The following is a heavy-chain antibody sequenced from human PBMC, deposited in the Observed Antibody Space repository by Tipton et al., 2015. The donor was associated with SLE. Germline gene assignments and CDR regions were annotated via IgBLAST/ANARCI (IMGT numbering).Heavy chain of an antibody. CDR1: GGSFSGYY. CDR2: INHSGST. J-gene: IGHJ5*02. Sequence: TLSLTCAVYGGSFSGYYWSWIRQPPGKGLEWIGEINHSGSTNYNPSLKSRVTISVDTSKNQFSLKLSSVTAADTAVYYCARAVAGRYCSSTSCYTAWFDPWGQGTLVTVSS. D-gene: IGHD2-2*02. CDR3: ARAVAGRYCSSTSCYTAWFDP. V-gene: IGHV4-34*01.